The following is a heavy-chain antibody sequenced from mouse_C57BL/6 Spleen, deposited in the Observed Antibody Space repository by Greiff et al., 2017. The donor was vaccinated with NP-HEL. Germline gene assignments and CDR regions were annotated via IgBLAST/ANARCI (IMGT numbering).Heavy chain of an antibody. D-gene: IGHD1-1*01. CDR2: INPSTGGT. CDR3: ARSSYGSIYAWCAY. CDR1: GYSFTGYY. Sequence: EVQGVESGPELVKPGASVKISCKASGYSFTGYYMNWVKQSPEKSLEWIGEINPSTGGTTYNQKLKAKATLTVDKSSSKAYMQLKSLTSADSAVYACARSSYGSIYAWCAYWGQGTLFTVSA. V-gene: IGHV1-42*01. J-gene: IGHJ3*01.